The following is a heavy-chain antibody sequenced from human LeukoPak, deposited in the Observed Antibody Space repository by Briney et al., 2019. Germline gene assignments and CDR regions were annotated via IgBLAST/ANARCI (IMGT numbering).Heavy chain of an antibody. CDR3: ARHLTYSGGSARYFDY. J-gene: IGHJ4*02. D-gene: IGHD6-19*01. CDR2: IHHSGNT. V-gene: IGHV4-59*08. CDR1: GGSTSGYY. Sequence: SETLSLTCAVSGGSTSGYYWSCIRQSPGKGLEWIGYIHHSGNTNYNPALKSRVTISVDTSKTQFSLKLSSVTAADTAVYYCARHLTYSGGSARYFDYWGQGILVTVSS.